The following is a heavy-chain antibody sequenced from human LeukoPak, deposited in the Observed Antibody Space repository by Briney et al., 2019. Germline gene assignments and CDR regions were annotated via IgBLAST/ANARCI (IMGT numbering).Heavy chain of an antibody. CDR3: ARDLGYCTNGVCHTRFDY. CDR1: GFTFSNAW. V-gene: IGHV3-15*07. CDR2: IKPKTDGETT. J-gene: IGHJ4*02. Sequence: GGSLRLSCAASGFTFSNAWMNWVRQAPGKGLEWVGRIKPKTDGETTEYAAPVKDRFSISRDDSKSMMYLQMNSLRAEDTAVYYCARDLGYCTNGVCHTRFDYWGQGTLVAVSS. D-gene: IGHD2-8*01.